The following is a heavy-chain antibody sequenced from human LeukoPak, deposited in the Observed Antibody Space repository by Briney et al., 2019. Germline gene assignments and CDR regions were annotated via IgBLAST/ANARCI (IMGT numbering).Heavy chain of an antibody. V-gene: IGHV1-69*13. CDR1: GGTFSSYA. CDR2: IIPIFGTA. CDR3: ARVAQNSSSWLRGYGWFDP. D-gene: IGHD6-13*01. J-gene: IGHJ5*02. Sequence: SVKVSGKASGGTFSSYAISWVRQAPGQGLEWMGGIIPIFGTANYAQKFQGRVTITADESTSTAYMELSSLRSEDTAVYYCARVAQNSSSWLRGYGWFDPWGQGTLVTVSS.